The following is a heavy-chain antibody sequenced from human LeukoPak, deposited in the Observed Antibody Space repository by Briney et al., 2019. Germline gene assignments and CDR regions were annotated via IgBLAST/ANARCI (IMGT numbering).Heavy chain of an antibody. CDR2: ITSSSSTI. D-gene: IGHD3-9*01. Sequence: GGSLRLSCAASGFTFTSYTMNWVRQAPGKGLEWVSYITSSSSTIYYADSVKGRFTMSRDNAENSLYLQMNSLRAEDTAVYYCARNFNSWGQGTLVTVSS. CDR3: ARNFNS. J-gene: IGHJ4*02. CDR1: GFTFTSYT. V-gene: IGHV3-48*01.